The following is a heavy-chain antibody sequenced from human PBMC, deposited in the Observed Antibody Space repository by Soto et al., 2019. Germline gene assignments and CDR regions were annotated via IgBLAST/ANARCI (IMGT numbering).Heavy chain of an antibody. J-gene: IGHJ4*02. CDR2: ISSSGSTI. D-gene: IGHD3-22*01. CDR1: GFTFSSYE. Sequence: GGSLRLSCAASGFTFSSYEMNWVRQAPGKGLEWVSCISSSGSTIYYADSVKGRFTISRDNAKNSLYLQMNSLRAEDTAVYYCASQPHYYDSSGRDYWGQGTLVTVS. CDR3: ASQPHYYDSSGRDY. V-gene: IGHV3-48*03.